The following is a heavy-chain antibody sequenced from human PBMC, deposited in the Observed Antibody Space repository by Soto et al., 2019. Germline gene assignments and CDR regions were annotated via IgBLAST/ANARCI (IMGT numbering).Heavy chain of an antibody. CDR2: IIPMFGTT. Sequence: GASVKVSCKASGGTFSSYAASWVRQAPGQGLEWMGGIIPMFGTTNYAQKFQGRVTITRDTSASTAYMELSSLRSEDTAVYYCARGYYYDSSGYYKRLNFDYWGQGTLVTVSS. D-gene: IGHD3-22*01. CDR1: GGTFSSYA. V-gene: IGHV1-69*05. CDR3: ARGYYYDSSGYYKRLNFDY. J-gene: IGHJ4*02.